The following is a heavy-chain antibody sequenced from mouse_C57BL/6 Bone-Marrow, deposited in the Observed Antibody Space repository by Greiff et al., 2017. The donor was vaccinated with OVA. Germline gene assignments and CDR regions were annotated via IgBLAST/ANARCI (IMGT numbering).Heavy chain of an antibody. D-gene: IGHD2-1*01. V-gene: IGHV1-59*01. Sequence: QVQLQQPGAELVRPGTSVKLSCKASGYTFTSYWMHWVKQRPGQGLEWIGVIDPSDSYTNYNQKFKGKATLTVDTSSSTAYMQLSSLTSEDSAVYYCAREGIYYGNFAWFAYWGQGTLVTVSA. CDR3: AREGIYYGNFAWFAY. J-gene: IGHJ3*01. CDR2: IDPSDSYT. CDR1: GYTFTSYW.